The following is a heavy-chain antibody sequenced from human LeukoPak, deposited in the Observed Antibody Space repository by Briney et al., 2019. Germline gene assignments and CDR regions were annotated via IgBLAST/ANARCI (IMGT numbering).Heavy chain of an antibody. CDR3: ARVARYSSGPADY. Sequence: PRGSLRLSCAPSGFTFSSYEMNWVRPAPGKGLEWVSYISSSSSTIYYADSVKGRFTISRDNAKNSMYLQMNSLRAEDTAVYYCARVARYSSGPADYWGQGTLVTVSS. J-gene: IGHJ4*02. V-gene: IGHV3-48*03. D-gene: IGHD6-19*01. CDR2: ISSSSSTI. CDR1: GFTFSSYE.